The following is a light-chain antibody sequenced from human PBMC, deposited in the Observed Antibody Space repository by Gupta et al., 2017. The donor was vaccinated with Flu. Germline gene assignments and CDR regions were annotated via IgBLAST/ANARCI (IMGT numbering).Light chain of an antibody. V-gene: IGKV1-5*03. J-gene: IGKJ1*01. CDR3: QQYNSSPWT. CDR2: KAS. Sequence: DIQMTQSPSTLSASVGDRVTITCRASQSISSWLAWYQQKPGKADKLLIYKASRVESGVPSRFSGSGSGTEFTLTISSLQPDDFATYYCQQYNSSPWTFGQGTKVEIK. CDR1: QSISSW.